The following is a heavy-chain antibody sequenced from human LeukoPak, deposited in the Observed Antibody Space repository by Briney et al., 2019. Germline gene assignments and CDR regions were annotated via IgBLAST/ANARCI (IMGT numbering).Heavy chain of an antibody. D-gene: IGHD2-15*01. CDR3: ARIHGYCSGGACYVLDN. Sequence: SETLSLTCVVSGGSVSGYYWGWIRQPPGRGLEWIGYGYYSGSTNYNPSFKSRITISVDTSRNQFSLQLSSVTAADTAVYYCARIHGYCSGGACYVLDNWGQGTLVAVSS. J-gene: IGHJ4*02. CDR2: GYYSGST. V-gene: IGHV4-59*02. CDR1: GGSVSGYY.